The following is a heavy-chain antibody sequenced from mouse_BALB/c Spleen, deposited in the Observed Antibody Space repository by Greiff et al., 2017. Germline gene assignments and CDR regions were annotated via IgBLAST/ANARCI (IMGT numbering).Heavy chain of an antibody. J-gene: IGHJ4*01. CDR1: GFTFSDYY. D-gene: IGHD1-1*01. Sequence: EVKLVESGGGLVKPGGSLKLSCAASGFTFSDYYMYWVRQTPEKRLEWVATISDGGSYTYYPDSVKGRFTISRDNAKNNLYLQMSSLKSEDTAMYYCARDGHYYGSSYEDYWGQGTSVTVSS. CDR2: ISDGGSYT. V-gene: IGHV5-4*02. CDR3: ARDGHYYGSSYEDY.